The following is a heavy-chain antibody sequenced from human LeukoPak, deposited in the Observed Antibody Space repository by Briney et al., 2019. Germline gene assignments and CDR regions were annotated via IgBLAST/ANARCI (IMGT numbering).Heavy chain of an antibody. CDR1: GFTFSGSA. D-gene: IGHD1-1*01. Sequence: GGSLRLSCAASGFTFSGSALHWVRQASGKGLEWVSGVNWNGGSTGYADSVKGRFTISRDIAKTSLYLQMNSLRAEDTAIYYCARDMEPDAFDIWGQGTMVTVSS. CDR2: VNWNGGST. V-gene: IGHV3-20*04. J-gene: IGHJ3*02. CDR3: ARDMEPDAFDI.